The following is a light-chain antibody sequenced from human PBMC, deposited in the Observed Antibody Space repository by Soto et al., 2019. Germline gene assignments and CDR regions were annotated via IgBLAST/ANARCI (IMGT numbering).Light chain of an antibody. Sequence: ENVLTQSPGTLSLSPGERATLSCRASQSVSSSYLAWYQQKPGQSPRLLICGASNRATGIPDRFSGSGSGTDFTLTISRLEPEDFAVYYCQQYGTSRAFGQGTKVEIK. CDR1: QSVSSSY. V-gene: IGKV3-20*01. CDR3: QQYGTSRA. CDR2: GAS. J-gene: IGKJ1*01.